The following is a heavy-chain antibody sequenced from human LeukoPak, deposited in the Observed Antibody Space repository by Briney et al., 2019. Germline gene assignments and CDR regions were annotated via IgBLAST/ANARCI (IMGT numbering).Heavy chain of an antibody. CDR2: IDPSDSYT. Sequence: GESLNISCKGSGYSFTSCWIAWVRQMPGKGLEWMGRIDPSDSYTNYSPSFQGHVTISADKSISTAYLQWSSLKASDTAMYYCARHEENYSNHQYYYYYGMDVWGQGTTVTVSS. V-gene: IGHV5-10-1*01. D-gene: IGHD4-11*01. CDR1: GYSFTSCW. CDR3: ARHEENYSNHQYYYYYGMDV. J-gene: IGHJ6*02.